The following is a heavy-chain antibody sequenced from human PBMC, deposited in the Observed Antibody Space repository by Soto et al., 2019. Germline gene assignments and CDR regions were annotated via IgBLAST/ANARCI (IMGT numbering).Heavy chain of an antibody. V-gene: IGHV1-18*01. CDR1: GYTFTNFG. CDR2: ISAYNGNT. CDR3: ARGGNPIAY. Sequence: QVQLVQSGAEVKNPGASVKVSCKASGYTFTNFGISWVRQAPGQGLEWMGWISAYNGNTNYAQKFQGRVTMTTDTFTSTAYMEVRSLRFDDTAVYYCARGGNPIAYWGQGTLVTVSS. D-gene: IGHD2-21*01. J-gene: IGHJ4*02.